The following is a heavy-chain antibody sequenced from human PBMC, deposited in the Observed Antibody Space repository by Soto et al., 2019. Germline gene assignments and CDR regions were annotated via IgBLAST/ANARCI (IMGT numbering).Heavy chain of an antibody. CDR2: IDPSDSYT. J-gene: IGHJ6*02. CDR3: ARHARYYGSGSPPYYYGMDV. Sequence: PGESLKISCKGSGYSFTSYWISWVRQMPGKGLEWMGRIDPSDSYTNYSPSFQGHVTISADKSINTAYLQWSSLKASDTAMYYCARHARYYGSGSPPYYYGMDVWGQGTTVTVSS. V-gene: IGHV5-10-1*01. D-gene: IGHD3-10*01. CDR1: GYSFTSYW.